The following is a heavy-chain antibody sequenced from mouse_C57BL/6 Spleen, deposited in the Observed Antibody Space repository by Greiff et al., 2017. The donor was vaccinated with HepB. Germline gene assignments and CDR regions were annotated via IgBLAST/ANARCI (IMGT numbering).Heavy chain of an antibody. CDR3: ARHTNSNPYAMDY. Sequence: EVQVVESGGDLVKPGGSLKLSCAASGFTFSSYGMSWVRQTPDKRLEWVATISSGGSYTYYPDSVKGRFTISRDNAKNTLYLQMSSLKSEDTAMYYCARHTNSNPYAMDYWGQGTSVTVSS. CDR1: GFTFSSYG. D-gene: IGHD2-5*01. CDR2: ISSGGSYT. V-gene: IGHV5-6*01. J-gene: IGHJ4*01.